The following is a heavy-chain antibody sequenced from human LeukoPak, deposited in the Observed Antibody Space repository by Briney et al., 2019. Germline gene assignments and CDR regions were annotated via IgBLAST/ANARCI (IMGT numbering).Heavy chain of an antibody. D-gene: IGHD2-2*01. Sequence: SETLSLTCTVSGGSISSSSYYWGWIRQPPGEGLEWIGSIYYRGSTYYIPSLKSRVTISVGTSKNQFSLKLSSVTAADTAVYYCARHYCSSTSCHFDYWGQGILVSVSS. J-gene: IGHJ4*02. CDR2: IYYRGST. V-gene: IGHV4-39*01. CDR3: ARHYCSSTSCHFDY. CDR1: GGSISSSSYY.